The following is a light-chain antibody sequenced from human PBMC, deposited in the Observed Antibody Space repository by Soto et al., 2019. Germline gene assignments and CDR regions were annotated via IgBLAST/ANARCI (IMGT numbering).Light chain of an antibody. J-gene: IGKJ1*01. V-gene: IGKV3-15*01. CDR2: GAS. Sequence: ETVMTQSPATLSVSPGERATLSCRASQSVSSNVAWYQQKPGQAPRILIYGASTRATGVAARFSGSGSGTEFTLTISSLQSEDFAVYYCQQHSNWPPWSFGQGTKVEIK. CDR1: QSVSSN. CDR3: QQHSNWPPWS.